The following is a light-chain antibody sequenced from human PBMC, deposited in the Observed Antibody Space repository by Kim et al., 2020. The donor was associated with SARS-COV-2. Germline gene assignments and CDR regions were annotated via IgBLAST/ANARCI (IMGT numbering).Light chain of an antibody. CDR1: QSVSSS. CDR2: GAS. CDR3: QHYHNWPAGHT. Sequence: SVGKRATLSCRASQSVSSSLAWYQQKPGQAPRLLIYGASTRATGIPARFSGSGSGTEFTLSISSLQSEDSAIYYCQHYHNWPAGHTFGQGTKLEI. J-gene: IGKJ2*01. V-gene: IGKV3-15*01.